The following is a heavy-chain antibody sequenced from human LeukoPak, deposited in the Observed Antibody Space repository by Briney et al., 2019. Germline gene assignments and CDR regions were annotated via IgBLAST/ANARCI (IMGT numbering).Heavy chain of an antibody. CDR1: GGSISSYY. Sequence: SETLSLTYTVSGGSISSYYWSWIRQPPGKGLEWIGYIHSSGSTNYNPSLKSRVIISVDTSRSQLSLKLSSVTAADTAVYYCARIEGDNSLDYWGQGTLVTVSS. V-gene: IGHV4-59*01. CDR2: IHSSGST. J-gene: IGHJ4*02. CDR3: ARIEGDNSLDY. D-gene: IGHD3-16*01.